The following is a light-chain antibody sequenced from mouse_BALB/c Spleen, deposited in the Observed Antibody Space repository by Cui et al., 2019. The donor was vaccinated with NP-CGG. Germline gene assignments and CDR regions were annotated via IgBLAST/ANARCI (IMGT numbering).Light chain of an antibody. Sequence: QAVVTQISALTTSPGETVTLTCRSSTGAVTTSNYANWVQEKPDHLFTGLIGGTNNRAPGVPARFSGSLIGDKAALTITGALTEDEATYFCALWYSNHWVFGGGTKLTVL. J-gene: IGLJ1*01. V-gene: IGLV1*01. CDR3: ALWYSNHWV. CDR1: TGAVTTSNY. CDR2: GTN.